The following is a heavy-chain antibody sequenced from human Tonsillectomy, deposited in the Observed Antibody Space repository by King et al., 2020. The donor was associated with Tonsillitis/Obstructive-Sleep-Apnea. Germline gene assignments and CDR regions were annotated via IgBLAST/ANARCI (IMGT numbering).Heavy chain of an antibody. Sequence: VQLVESGAEVKKPGSSVKVSCKASGGTFSSYAISWVRQAPGQGLEWMGGIIPIFGTANYAQKFQGRVTITADESTSTAYMVLSSLRSEDTAVYYCARPCSSTSWFDAFDIWGQGTMVTVSS. CDR2: IIPIFGTA. CDR3: ARPCSSTSWFDAFDI. J-gene: IGHJ3*02. D-gene: IGHD2-2*01. CDR1: GGTFSSYA. V-gene: IGHV1-69*01.